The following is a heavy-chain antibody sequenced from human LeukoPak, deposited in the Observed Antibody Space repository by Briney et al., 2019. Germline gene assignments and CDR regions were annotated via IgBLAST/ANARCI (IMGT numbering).Heavy chain of an antibody. D-gene: IGHD6-13*01. CDR3: AKGYSSSWYGSHLDY. Sequence: PGGSLRLSCAASGFTFSSYGMHWVRQAPGKGLEWVSTITSTGDSTYYADSVKGRFTISRDNSKNTLYLQMNSLRAEDTAVYYCAKGYSSSWYGSHLDYWGQGTPVTVSS. CDR2: ITSTGDST. CDR1: GFTFSSYG. V-gene: IGHV3-23*01. J-gene: IGHJ4*02.